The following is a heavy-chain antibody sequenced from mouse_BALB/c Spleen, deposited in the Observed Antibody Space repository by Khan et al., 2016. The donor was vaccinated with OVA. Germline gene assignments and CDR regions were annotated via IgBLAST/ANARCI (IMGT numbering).Heavy chain of an antibody. CDR1: GNTFTSYG. J-gene: IGHJ2*01. V-gene: IGHV1S134*01. D-gene: IGHD2-14*01. CDR2: IYPGNGYT. Sequence: EVQLQESGAELGRPGSSVKLSCKTSGNTFTSYGIKWVKQRPGQGLEWIGYIYPGNGYTEYNEKFQGKAILTSDTSSSTAYMQLRSLTSEDSAISFCTTAYYRYYLDYWGQGTTLTVSS. CDR3: TTAYYRYYLDY.